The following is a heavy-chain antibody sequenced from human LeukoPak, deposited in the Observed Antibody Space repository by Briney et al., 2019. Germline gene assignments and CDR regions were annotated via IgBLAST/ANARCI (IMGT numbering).Heavy chain of an antibody. CDR3: VRDMWSGYYQPGGYFDY. Sequence: SVKVSCKASGGTFSSYAISWVRQAPGQGLEWMGGIIPIFGTANYAQKFQGRVTITADESTSTAYMELSSLRSEDTAVYYCVRDMWSGYYQPGGYFDYWGQGTLVTVSS. CDR1: GGTFSSYA. CDR2: IIPIFGTA. J-gene: IGHJ4*02. V-gene: IGHV1-69*13. D-gene: IGHD3-3*01.